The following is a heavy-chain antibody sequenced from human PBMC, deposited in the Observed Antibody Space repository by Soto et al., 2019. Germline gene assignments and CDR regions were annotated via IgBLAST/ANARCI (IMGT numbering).Heavy chain of an antibody. V-gene: IGHV1-69*05. Sequence: GASVTVSCKASGGTFSSYAISWVRQAPGQGLEWMGGIIPIFGTANYAQKFQDRVTITRDTSASTAYMELSSLRSEDTAVYYCARDLGGWPDYWGQGTPVTVSS. D-gene: IGHD6-19*01. CDR3: ARDLGGWPDY. CDR2: IIPIFGTA. CDR1: GGTFSSYA. J-gene: IGHJ4*02.